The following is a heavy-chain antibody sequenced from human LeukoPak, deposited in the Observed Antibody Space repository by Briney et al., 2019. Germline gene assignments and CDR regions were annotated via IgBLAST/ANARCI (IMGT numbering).Heavy chain of an antibody. V-gene: IGHV3-74*01. D-gene: IGHD1-14*01. CDR1: GFTFSSHW. J-gene: IGHJ4*02. Sequence: PGGSLRLSCAASGFTFSSHWMHWVRQVPGKGLVWVSRINPGGSSTAYAGSVKGRFTISRDNAKNTLYLQMDSLRAEDTAIYYCARSNQADDYWGQGTLVTVSS. CDR2: INPGGSST. CDR3: ARSNQADDY.